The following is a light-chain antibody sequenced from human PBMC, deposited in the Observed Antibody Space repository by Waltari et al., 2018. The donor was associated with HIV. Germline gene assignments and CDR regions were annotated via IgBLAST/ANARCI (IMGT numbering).Light chain of an antibody. J-gene: IGKJ2*01. V-gene: IGKV3-20*01. CDR1: QSFSSSY. Sequence: EFVLTQSPGTLSCSPGERATLSCRASQSFSSSYLAWYQQKPGQPPRLLIYGISSRVTGTPDRFSGSGSGTDFTLTISRLEPEDFAVYYCQQYGSSRYTFGQGTKLEIK. CDR3: QQYGSSRYT. CDR2: GIS.